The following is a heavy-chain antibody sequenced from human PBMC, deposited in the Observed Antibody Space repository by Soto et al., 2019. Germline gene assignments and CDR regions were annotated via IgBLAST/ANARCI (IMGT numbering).Heavy chain of an antibody. D-gene: IGHD4-17*01. CDR1: GGSFSGYY. Sequence: SETLSLTCAVYGGSFSGYYWSWIRQPPGKGLEWIGEINHSGSTNYNPSLKSRVTISVDTSKNQFSLKLSSVTAADTAVYYCARGSDGDYYYYTGVWGKGTTVTVSS. CDR3: ARGSDGDYYYYTGV. CDR2: INHSGST. J-gene: IGHJ6*03. V-gene: IGHV4-34*01.